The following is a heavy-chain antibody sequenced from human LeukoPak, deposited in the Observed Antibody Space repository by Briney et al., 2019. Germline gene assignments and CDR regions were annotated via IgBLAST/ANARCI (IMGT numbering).Heavy chain of an antibody. Sequence: GESLKISCKGAAYKFSNYWIAWLRQMPGEDLEWMGIIHPDDSDTRYSPSFQGQVTISADKSISTAYLQWTSLKASDTAIYYCARRDTTYFDYWGQGSLVTVSS. CDR3: ARRDTTYFDY. CDR1: AYKFSNYW. V-gene: IGHV5-51*01. D-gene: IGHD1-1*01. CDR2: IHPDDSDT. J-gene: IGHJ4*02.